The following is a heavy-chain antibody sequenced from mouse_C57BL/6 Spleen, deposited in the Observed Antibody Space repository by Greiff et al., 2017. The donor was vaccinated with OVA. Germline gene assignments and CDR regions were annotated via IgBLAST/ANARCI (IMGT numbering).Heavy chain of an antibody. CDR1: GYAFSSSW. J-gene: IGHJ4*01. CDR2: IYPGDGDT. Sequence: QVQLQQSGPELVKPGASVKISCKASGYAFSSSWMNWVKQRPGKGLEWIGRIYPGDGDTKYNGKFKGKATLTADKSSSTAYMQLSSLTSEDSAVYFCARRDSNRGAYAMDYWGQGTSVTVSS. CDR3: ARRDSNRGAYAMDY. V-gene: IGHV1-82*01.